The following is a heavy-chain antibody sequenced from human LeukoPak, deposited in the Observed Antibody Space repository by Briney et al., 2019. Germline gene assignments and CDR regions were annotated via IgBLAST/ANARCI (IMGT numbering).Heavy chain of an antibody. CDR2: IYTSGST. D-gene: IGHD3-22*01. J-gene: IGHJ3*02. V-gene: IGHV4-4*07. CDR1: GGSISSYY. CDR3: AREPLNYYDSSGYSAFDI. Sequence: PSETLSLTCTVSGGSISSYYWSWIRQPAGKGLEWIGRIYTSGSTNYNPSLKSRVTMSVDTSKNQFSLKLSSVTAADTAVYYCAREPLNYYDSSGYSAFDIWGQGTMVTVSS.